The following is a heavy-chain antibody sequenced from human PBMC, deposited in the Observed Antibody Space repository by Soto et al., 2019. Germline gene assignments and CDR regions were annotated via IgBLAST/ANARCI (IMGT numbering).Heavy chain of an antibody. CDR3: AGTYCSSTSCYVRYYYYYGMDV. CDR1: GGSVSNPDYY. Sequence: SETLSLTCTVSGGSVSNPDYYWIWIRHPPGKGLGWIGYIYYSGSTNYNPSLKSRVTISVDTSKNQFSLKLSSVTAADTAVYYCAGTYCSSTSCYVRYYYYYGMDVWGQGTTVTVSS. V-gene: IGHV4-61*08. CDR2: IYYSGST. J-gene: IGHJ6*02. D-gene: IGHD2-2*01.